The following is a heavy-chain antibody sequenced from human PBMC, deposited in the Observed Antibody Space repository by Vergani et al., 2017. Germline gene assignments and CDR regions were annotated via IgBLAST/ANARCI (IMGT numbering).Heavy chain of an antibody. CDR3: ARFVATVDASILDY. Sequence: QVQLVQSGAEVKKPGSSVKVSCKASGGTFSSYAISWVRQAPGQGLEWMGRIIPILGIANYAQKFQGRVTITADKSTSTAYMELSSLRSEDTAVYYCARFVATVDASILDYWGQGTLVTVSS. CDR2: IIPILGIA. D-gene: IGHD4-23*01. J-gene: IGHJ4*02. V-gene: IGHV1-69*04. CDR1: GGTFSSYA.